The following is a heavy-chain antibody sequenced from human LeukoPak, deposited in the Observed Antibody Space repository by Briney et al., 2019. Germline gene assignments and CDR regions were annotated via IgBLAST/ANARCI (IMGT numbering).Heavy chain of an antibody. CDR3: AKAPYCPNNACRYFDY. J-gene: IGHJ4*02. CDR2: IYTSGST. Sequence: PSETLSLTCTVSGGSISSYYWSWIRQPAGKGLEWIGRIYTSGSTNYNPSLKSRVTMSVDTSKNQFSLKLSSVTAADTAVYYCAKAPYCPNNACRYFDYWGQGILVTVSS. V-gene: IGHV4-4*07. CDR1: GGSISSYY. D-gene: IGHD2-8*01.